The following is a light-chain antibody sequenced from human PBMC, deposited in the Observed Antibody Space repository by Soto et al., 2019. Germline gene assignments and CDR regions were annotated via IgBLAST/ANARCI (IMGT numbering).Light chain of an antibody. J-gene: IGKJ4*01. CDR3: HHLNSYLSLT. CDR1: QGISSY. Sequence: IQLTQSPSSLSASVGDRVTITCRASQGISSYLAWYQQKPGKASKLLIYGASTLQNGFQSSFSGSGSGTDFSLTISSLQPEDFATYCGHHLNSYLSLTFGGGTKGEI. V-gene: IGKV1-9*01. CDR2: GAS.